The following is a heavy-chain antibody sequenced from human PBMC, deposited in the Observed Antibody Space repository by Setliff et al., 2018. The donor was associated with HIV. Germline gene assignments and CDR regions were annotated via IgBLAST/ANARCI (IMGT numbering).Heavy chain of an antibody. V-gene: IGHV1-46*01. CDR3: ARGGIAAADKRDINF. Sequence: VKVSCKASGYIFTSYYMHWVRQAPGQGLEWLGVINPSGGSTDYAQTFKDRVTMTKDTSTATVNMELRSLTSDDTAVYYCARGGIAAADKRDINFWGQGTMVTVSS. J-gene: IGHJ3*01. D-gene: IGHD6-13*01. CDR1: GYIFTSYY. CDR2: INPSGGST.